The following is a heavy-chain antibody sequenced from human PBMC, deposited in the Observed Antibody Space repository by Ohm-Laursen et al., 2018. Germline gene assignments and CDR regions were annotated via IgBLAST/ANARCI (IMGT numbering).Heavy chain of an antibody. CDR2: INPNSGGT. J-gene: IGHJ3*02. CDR1: GYTFTGYY. D-gene: IGHD3-22*01. CDR3: ARGGPYDSSGYAFDI. V-gene: IGHV1-2*02. Sequence: ESLRISCKASGYTFTGYYMHWVRQAPGQGLEWMGWINPNSGGTNYAQKFQGRVTMTRDTSISTAYMELSRLRSDDTAVYYCARGGPYDSSGYAFDIWGQGTMVTVSS.